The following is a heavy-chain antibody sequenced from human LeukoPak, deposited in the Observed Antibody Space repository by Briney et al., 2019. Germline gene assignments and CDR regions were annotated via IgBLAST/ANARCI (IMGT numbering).Heavy chain of an antibody. CDR1: GYTFTRYG. CDR3: ARLEGQLVGNNWFDP. J-gene: IGHJ5*02. CDR2: ISVYNGNT. V-gene: IGHV1-18*01. D-gene: IGHD6-13*01. Sequence: ASVKVSCKASGYTFTRYGISWVRQAPGQGLEWMGWISVYNGNTNYAQKLQGRVTMTTDTSTSTAYMELRSLRSDDTAVYYCARLEGQLVGNNWFDPWGQGTLVTVSS.